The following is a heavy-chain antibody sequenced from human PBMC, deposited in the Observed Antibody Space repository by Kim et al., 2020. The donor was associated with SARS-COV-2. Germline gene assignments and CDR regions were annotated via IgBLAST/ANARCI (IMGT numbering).Heavy chain of an antibody. CDR3: ARDLPPFCGGDCYPSYFDY. CDR1: GFAFSSYS. J-gene: IGHJ4*02. V-gene: IGHV3-48*02. D-gene: IGHD2-21*02. CDR2: ISSSSSTI. Sequence: GGSLRLSCAASGFAFSSYSMNWVRQAPGKGPEWVSYISSSSSTIYYADSVKGRFTISRDNAKNSLYLQMNSLRDEDTAVYYCARDLPPFCGGDCYPSYFDYWGQGTLVTVSS.